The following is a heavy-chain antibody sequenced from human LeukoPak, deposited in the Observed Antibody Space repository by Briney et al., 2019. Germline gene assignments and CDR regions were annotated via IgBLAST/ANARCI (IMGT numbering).Heavy chain of an antibody. CDR3: ARDRAALQDWVEFDP. CDR1: GFTVSDYY. Sequence: GGSLRLSCAVSGFTVSDYYMSWVRQAPGKGLEWVGLIRASGEAFYADFVRGRFAISRDESENTLYLQMNSLRVENTAVYFCARDRAALQDWVEFDPWGQGTPVIVSS. D-gene: IGHD3/OR15-3a*01. J-gene: IGHJ5*02. V-gene: IGHV3-66*03. CDR2: IRASGEA.